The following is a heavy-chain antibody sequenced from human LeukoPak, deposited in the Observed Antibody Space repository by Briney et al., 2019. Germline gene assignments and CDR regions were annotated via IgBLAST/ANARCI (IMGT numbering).Heavy chain of an antibody. J-gene: IGHJ3*02. CDR3: ARDQSYYYDSSGYAPSFDI. Sequence: GGSLRLSCAASGFTFSSYSMNWVRQAPGKGLEWVSSISSSSSYIYYADSVKGRFTISRDNAKNSLYLQMNSLRAEDTAVYYCARDQSYYYDSSGYAPSFDIWGQGTMVTVSS. CDR2: ISSSSSYI. CDR1: GFTFSSYS. V-gene: IGHV3-21*01. D-gene: IGHD3-22*01.